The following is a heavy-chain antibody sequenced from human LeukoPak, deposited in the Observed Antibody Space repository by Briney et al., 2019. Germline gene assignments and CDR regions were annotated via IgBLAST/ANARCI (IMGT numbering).Heavy chain of an antibody. CDR1: GFTVSSNY. D-gene: IGHD3/OR15-3a*01. V-gene: IGHV3-53*01. J-gene: IGHJ4*02. CDR2: IYSGGTS. Sequence: GGSLRLSCAASGFTVSSNYMTWVRQAPGKGLEWVSIIYSGGTSYYADSVKGRFTISRDKSKNTVYLQMNSLRAEDTAMYYCARGRDWVEYWGQGTLVTVSS. CDR3: ARGRDWVEY.